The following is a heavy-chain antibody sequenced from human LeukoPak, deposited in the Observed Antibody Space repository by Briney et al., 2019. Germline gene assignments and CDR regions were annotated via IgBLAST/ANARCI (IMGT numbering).Heavy chain of an antibody. J-gene: IGHJ4*02. CDR3: ARDIVNGPFVTSLES. CDR2: LSVST. Sequence: GGSLRLSCAASGFTFRSYAMSWARQAPGKGLEWVSSLSVSTYYADSVKGRFTISRDNAKNSLDLHMNSLRTEDTAVYYCARDIVNGPFVTSLESWGQGALVTVSS. CDR1: GFTFRSYA. V-gene: IGHV3-23*01. D-gene: IGHD2-8*01.